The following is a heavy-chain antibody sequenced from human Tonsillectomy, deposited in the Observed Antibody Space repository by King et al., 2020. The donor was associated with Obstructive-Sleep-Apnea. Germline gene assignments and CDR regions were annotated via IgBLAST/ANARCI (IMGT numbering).Heavy chain of an antibody. CDR3: SSSFLALKGDYYGVDV. V-gene: IGHV3-49*03. CDR2: IRSRAYGGTL. J-gene: IGHJ6*02. CDR1: GFTFGDYA. Sequence: QLVQSGGGLVQPVRSLTLSCSSSGFTFGDYALSWFRQAPGKGLEWVGFIRSRAYGGTLQYAASVKGRFIISRDDSKNIVHLQMNSLETDDTAVYYCSSSFLALKGDYYGVDVWGQGTTVTVSS. D-gene: IGHD2/OR15-2a*01.